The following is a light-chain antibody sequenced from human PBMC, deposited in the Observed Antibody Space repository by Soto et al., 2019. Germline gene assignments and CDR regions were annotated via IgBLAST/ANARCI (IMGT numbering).Light chain of an antibody. CDR3: QQSYTAPWT. CDR1: QNITTC. V-gene: IGKV1-39*01. Sequence: DIHMTQSPSSLSASIRDRVSITCRASQNITTCLHWYQQRPGRSPNLLIYAASHLQNGVPSRFSGSGSGPDFTLTIDSLRPEDFATYYCQQSYTAPWTFGQGTKVESK. CDR2: AAS. J-gene: IGKJ1*01.